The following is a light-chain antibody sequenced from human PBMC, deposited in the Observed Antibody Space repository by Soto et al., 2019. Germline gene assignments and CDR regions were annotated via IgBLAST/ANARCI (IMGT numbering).Light chain of an antibody. CDR1: SSDVGGYNY. J-gene: IGLJ2*01. V-gene: IGLV2-14*01. Sequence: QSVLTQPASVSGSPGQSITISCTGTSSDVGGYNYVTWYQQHPGEAPKLIIVDVSNRPSGVSNRFSGSKSGNTASLTISGLQAEDEAEYSCSSYTGSSTPVVFGGGTKVTVL. CDR3: SSYTGSSTPVV. CDR2: DVS.